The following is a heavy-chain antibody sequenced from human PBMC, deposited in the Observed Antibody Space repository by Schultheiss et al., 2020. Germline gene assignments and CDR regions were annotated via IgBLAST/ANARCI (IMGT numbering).Heavy chain of an antibody. CDR3: ARGNPNDYGDYSAFDY. J-gene: IGHJ4*02. CDR2: IYYSGST. D-gene: IGHD4-17*01. CDR1: GDSISSDGYY. Sequence: SETLSLTCAVSGDSISSDGYYWSWIRQHPGKGLEWIGYIYYSGSTYYNPSLKSRVTISVDTSKNQFSLKLTSVTAADTAVYYCARGNPNDYGDYSAFDYWGQGTLVTVSS. V-gene: IGHV4-31*11.